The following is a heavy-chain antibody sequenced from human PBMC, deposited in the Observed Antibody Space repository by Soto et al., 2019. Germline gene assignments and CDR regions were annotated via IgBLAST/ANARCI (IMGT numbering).Heavy chain of an antibody. D-gene: IGHD4-17*01. J-gene: IGHJ5*02. Sequence: SETLSLTCTVSGGSISSYYWSWIRQPPGKGLEWIGYIYYSGSTNYNPSLKSRVTISVDTSKNQFSLKLSSVTAADTAVYYCARALVGAWFDPWGQGTLVTVSS. CDR1: GGSISSYY. CDR2: IYYSGST. CDR3: ARALVGAWFDP. V-gene: IGHV4-59*08.